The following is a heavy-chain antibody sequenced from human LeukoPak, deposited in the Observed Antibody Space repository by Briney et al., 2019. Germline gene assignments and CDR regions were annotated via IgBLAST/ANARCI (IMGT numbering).Heavy chain of an antibody. Sequence: PGRSLRLSCAASGFTFSNYGMHWVRQAPGKGLEGVAVIWSDGNNRYYADSVKGRFIFSRDNSKNTLSLQMNSLRAEDTAVYYCVKERGPFDGFDIWGQGTMVTVFS. CDR2: IWSDGNNR. V-gene: IGHV3-33*06. CDR1: GFTFSNYG. J-gene: IGHJ3*02. CDR3: VKERGPFDGFDI.